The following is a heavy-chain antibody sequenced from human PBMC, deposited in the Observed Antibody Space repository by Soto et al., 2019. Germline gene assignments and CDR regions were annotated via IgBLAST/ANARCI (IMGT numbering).Heavy chain of an antibody. V-gene: IGHV5-51*01. J-gene: IGHJ6*02. Sequence: PGESLKISCQSSGYNFATYWIAWVRQMPGEGLEWMGIIYPGDSNPRYSPSFQGQVTISVDKSINTAYLQWSALKASDSAIYYCARRGGATPIRDYFYYGMDIWGQGTTVTVSS. CDR1: GYNFATYW. D-gene: IGHD5-12*01. CDR3: ARRGGATPIRDYFYYGMDI. CDR2: IYPGDSNP.